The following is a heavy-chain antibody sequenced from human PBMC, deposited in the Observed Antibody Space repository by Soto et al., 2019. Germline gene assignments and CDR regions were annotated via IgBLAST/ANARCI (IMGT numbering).Heavy chain of an antibody. CDR3: ARDLEGVAPGGDWFDP. D-gene: IGHD2-21*01. J-gene: IGHJ5*02. CDR1: GGTFSSYA. CDR2: IIPIFGTA. Sequence: SVKVSCKXSGGTFSSYAISWVRQAPGQGLEWMGGIIPIFGTANYAQKFQGRVTITADKSTSTAYMELSSLRSEDTAVYFCARDLEGVAPGGDWFDPWGQGTLVTVSS. V-gene: IGHV1-69*06.